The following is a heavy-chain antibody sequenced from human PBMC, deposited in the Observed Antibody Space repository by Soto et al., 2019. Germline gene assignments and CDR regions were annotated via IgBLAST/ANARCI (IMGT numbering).Heavy chain of an antibody. CDR2: ISSSSSYI. Sequence: EVQLVESGGGLVKPGGSLRLSCAASGFTFSSYSMNWVRQAPGKGLEWVSSISSSSSYIYYADSVKGRFTISRDNAKNSLYLQMNSLRAEDTAVYYCARERAGYCSSTSCPFDILGQGTMVTVSS. J-gene: IGHJ3*02. V-gene: IGHV3-21*01. CDR3: ARERAGYCSSTSCPFDI. D-gene: IGHD2-2*01. CDR1: GFTFSSYS.